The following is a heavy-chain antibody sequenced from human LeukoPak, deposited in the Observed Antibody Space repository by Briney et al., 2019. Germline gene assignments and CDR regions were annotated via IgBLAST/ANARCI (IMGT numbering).Heavy chain of an antibody. CDR2: ISYDGSNE. CDR3: ARAGQYGDYGDY. J-gene: IGHJ4*02. Sequence: GGSLRLSCAASGFTFSSYVMHWVRQAPGKGLEWVAIISYDGSNEYYADSVKGRFTISRDNSKNTLYLQMNSLRAADTAVYYCARAGQYGDYGDYWGQGTLVTVSS. CDR1: GFTFSSYV. D-gene: IGHD4-17*01. V-gene: IGHV3-30*04.